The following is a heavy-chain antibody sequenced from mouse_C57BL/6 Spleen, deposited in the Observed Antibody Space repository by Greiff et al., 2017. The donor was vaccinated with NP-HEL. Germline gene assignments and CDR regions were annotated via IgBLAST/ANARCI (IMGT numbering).Heavy chain of an antibody. V-gene: IGHV1-63*01. Sequence: QVQLQQSGAELVRPGTSVKMSCKASGYTFTNYWIGWAKQRPGHGLEWIGDIYPGGGYTNSNEKFKGKATLTADKSSSTAYMQFSSLTSEDSAIYYCARSEDYYGSSGGYYFDYWGQGTTLTVSS. J-gene: IGHJ2*01. CDR1: GYTFTNYW. CDR2: IYPGGGYT. D-gene: IGHD1-1*01. CDR3: ARSEDYYGSSGGYYFDY.